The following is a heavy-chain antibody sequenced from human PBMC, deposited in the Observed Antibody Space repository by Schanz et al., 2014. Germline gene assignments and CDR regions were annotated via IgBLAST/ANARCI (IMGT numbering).Heavy chain of an antibody. CDR3: ARDGGRDGYNLAFDV. V-gene: IGHV3-30*14. Sequence: VQLVESGGGLVQPGGSLRLSCAASGFTFSTYAMHWVRQAPGKGLGWLAVISSDGFNKFYADSVKGRFIISRDSSKNTLFLQMNSLRAEDTAVYFCARDGGRDGYNLAFDVWGQGTLVTVSS. J-gene: IGHJ3*01. D-gene: IGHD5-12*01. CDR1: GFTFSTYA. CDR2: ISSDGFNK.